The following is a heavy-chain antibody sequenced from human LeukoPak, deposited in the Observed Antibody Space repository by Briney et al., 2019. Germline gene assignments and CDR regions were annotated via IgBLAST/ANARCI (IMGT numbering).Heavy chain of an antibody. V-gene: IGHV3-23*01. CDR1: GFTFSSYA. Sequence: PGGSLRLSCAASGFTFSSYAMSWVRQAPGKGLERVSAISGSGGSTYYADSVKGRFTISRDNAKNSLYLQMNSLRAEDTAVYYCAGSITMVRGVIITSTLHYYGMDVWGQGTTVTVSS. D-gene: IGHD3-10*01. J-gene: IGHJ6*02. CDR3: AGSITMVRGVIITSTLHYYGMDV. CDR2: ISGSGGST.